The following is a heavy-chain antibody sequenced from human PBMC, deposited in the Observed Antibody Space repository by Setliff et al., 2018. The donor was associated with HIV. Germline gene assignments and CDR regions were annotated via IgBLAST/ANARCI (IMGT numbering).Heavy chain of an antibody. CDR2: IRYDGTYK. CDR3: AKNFYSSPWSPLDY. D-gene: IGHD6-19*01. CDR1: GFRFRSHG. V-gene: IGHV3-30*02. Sequence: GGSLRLSCAASGFRFRSHGMHWVRQAPGKGLEWVAFIRYDGTYKYYADSLKGRFTISRDNSKSTLFLQMNSLRTEDTAVYYCAKNFYSSPWSPLDYWGQGTLVTVS. J-gene: IGHJ4*02.